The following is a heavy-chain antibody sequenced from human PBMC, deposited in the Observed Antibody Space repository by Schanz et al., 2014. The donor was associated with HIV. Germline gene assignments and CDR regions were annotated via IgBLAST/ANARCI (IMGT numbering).Heavy chain of an antibody. CDR1: GFTFSNFA. Sequence: EVQLLESGGGLVQPGGSLRFSCAASGFTFSNFAMSWVRQAPGKGLEWVSAISGSGGTTYYADSVKGRFTISRDNPKNTLYLQMNSLRVEDTAVYYCARDLPNPYFDFSGPAGDYWGQGALVTVSS. CDR2: ISGSGGTT. J-gene: IGHJ4*02. CDR3: ARDLPNPYFDFSGPAGDY. V-gene: IGHV3-23*01. D-gene: IGHD3-22*01.